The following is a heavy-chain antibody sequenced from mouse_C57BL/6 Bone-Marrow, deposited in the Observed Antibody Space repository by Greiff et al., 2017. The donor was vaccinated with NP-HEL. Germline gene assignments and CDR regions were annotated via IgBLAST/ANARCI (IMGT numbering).Heavy chain of an antibody. V-gene: IGHV2-2*01. J-gene: IGHJ4*01. CDR3: ATTTIVTTWLYAMDY. Sequence: QVQLQQPGPGLVQPSQSLSITCTVSGFSLTSYGVHWVRQSPGKGLEWLGVIWSGGSTDYNAAFISRLSISKDNSKSQVFFKMNSLQADDTAIYYCATTTIVTTWLYAMDYWGQGTSVTVSS. CDR1: GFSLTSYG. CDR2: IWSGGST. D-gene: IGHD2-5*01.